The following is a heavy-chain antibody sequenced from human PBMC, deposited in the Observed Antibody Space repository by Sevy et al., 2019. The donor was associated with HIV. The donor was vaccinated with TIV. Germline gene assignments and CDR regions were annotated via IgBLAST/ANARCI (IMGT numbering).Heavy chain of an antibody. Sequence: GGSLRLSCVASGINFKTYKINWVRQTPGKGLEWVSSISFSGNYIYYADFAKGRFTISRDNARNSLYLQMNSLRAEDTAVYYCAKDNSGSYPASYYYYGMDVWGQGTTVTVSS. J-gene: IGHJ6*02. CDR1: GINFKTYK. V-gene: IGHV3-21*01. CDR3: AKDNSGSYPASYYYYGMDV. CDR2: ISFSGNYI. D-gene: IGHD1-26*01.